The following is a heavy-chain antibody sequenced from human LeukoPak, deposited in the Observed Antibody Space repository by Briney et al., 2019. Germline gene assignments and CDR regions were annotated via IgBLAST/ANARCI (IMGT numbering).Heavy chain of an antibody. CDR1: GFTFSSYTFSTYA. V-gene: IGHV3-23*01. D-gene: IGHD2-15*01. Sequence: GGSRRLSCAASGFTFSSYTFSTYAMSWVRQAPGKGLEWVSAVSGSGVSTYYADSVKGRFTISRDNSKNTLYLQMNGLRAEDTAVYYCAKGVEDSGIYYYYYMDVWGKGTTVTVSS. CDR3: AKGVEDSGIYYYYYMDV. CDR2: VSGSGVST. J-gene: IGHJ6*03.